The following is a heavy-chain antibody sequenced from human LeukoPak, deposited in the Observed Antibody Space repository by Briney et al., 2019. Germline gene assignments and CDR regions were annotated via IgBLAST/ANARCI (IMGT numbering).Heavy chain of an antibody. CDR2: IYPGDSDT. CDR3: ARQPLYDYYGMDV. J-gene: IGHJ6*02. Sequence: GESLKISCKGSGYSFTSYWIGWVRQMPGKGLEWMGIIYPGDSDTRYSPSFQGQDTNSADKSISTAYLQWSSLKASDTAMYYCARQPLYDYYGMDVWGQGTTVTVSS. CDR1: GYSFTSYW. V-gene: IGHV5-51*01.